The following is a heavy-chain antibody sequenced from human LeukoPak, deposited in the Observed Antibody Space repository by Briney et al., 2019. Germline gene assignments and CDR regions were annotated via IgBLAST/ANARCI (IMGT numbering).Heavy chain of an antibody. CDR3: ARDPRVLRYCSSTSCPTGRFDP. CDR1: GGSISSSSYY. Sequence: SETLSLTCTVSGGSISSSSYYWGWIRQPPGKGLEWIGSIYYSGSTYYNPSLKSRVTISVDTSKNQFSLKLSSVTAADTAVYYCARDPRVLRYCSSTSCPTGRFDPWGQGTLVTVSS. V-gene: IGHV4-39*07. J-gene: IGHJ5*02. D-gene: IGHD2-2*01. CDR2: IYYSGST.